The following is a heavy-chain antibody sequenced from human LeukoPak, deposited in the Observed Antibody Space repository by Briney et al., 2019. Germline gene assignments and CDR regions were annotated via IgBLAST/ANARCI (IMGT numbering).Heavy chain of an antibody. J-gene: IGHJ6*03. CDR2: ISSSSSTT. V-gene: IGHV3-48*01. CDR3: AKDHHMDV. CDR1: GFTFSSYS. Sequence: TGGSLRLSCAASGFTFSSYSMNWVRQAPGKGLEWVSYISSSSSTTYYADSVKGRFTISRDNSKNTLYLQMNSLRAEDTAVYYCAKDHHMDVWGKGTTVTVSS.